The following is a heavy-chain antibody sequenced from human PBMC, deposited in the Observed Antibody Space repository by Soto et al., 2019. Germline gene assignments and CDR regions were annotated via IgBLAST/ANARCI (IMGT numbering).Heavy chain of an antibody. CDR2: ISYDGSTK. CDR1: GFTFSSFS. Sequence: QVQLVESGGGVVQPGRSLRLSCAASGFTFSSFSLHWVRQAPGKGLEWLALISYDGSTKYNADSVKGRFTVSRDNSNNTLYLQLSSLIPEDTAVYYCARTTTVAGTPEFDYWGQGTLVTVSS. CDR3: ARTTTVAGTPEFDY. V-gene: IGHV3-30-3*01. J-gene: IGHJ4*02. D-gene: IGHD6-19*01.